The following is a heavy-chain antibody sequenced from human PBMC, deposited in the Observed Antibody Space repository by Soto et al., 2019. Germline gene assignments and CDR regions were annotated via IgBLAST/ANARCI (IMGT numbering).Heavy chain of an antibody. CDR3: ARDSPIGSTFSGHDDIDS. Sequence: QVQVVQSGAEVKKPGASVRVSCKTSGSTFRNHIITWVRQAPGQGLEWMGRIIPMLDVTNYAQKFQGRVTITADKSTTTAYMEVSSLSSADTAVYYCARDSPIGSTFSGHDDIDSWGQGTLVTVPS. CDR1: GSTFRNHI. J-gene: IGHJ4*02. CDR2: IIPMLDVT. D-gene: IGHD5-12*01. V-gene: IGHV1-69*08.